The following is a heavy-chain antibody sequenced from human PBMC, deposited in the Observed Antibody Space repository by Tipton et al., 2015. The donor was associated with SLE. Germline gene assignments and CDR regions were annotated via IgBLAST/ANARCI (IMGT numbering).Heavy chain of an antibody. Sequence: SLRLSCAASGFTFSDYYMSWIRQAPGKGLEWVAVISYDGSNKYYADSVKGRFTISRDNSKNTLYLQMNSLRAEDTAVYYCARGGDIVLMVYANYFDYWGQGTLVTVSS. D-gene: IGHD2-8*01. CDR2: ISYDGSNK. V-gene: IGHV3-30-3*01. CDR1: GFTFSDYY. J-gene: IGHJ4*02. CDR3: ARGGDIVLMVYANYFDY.